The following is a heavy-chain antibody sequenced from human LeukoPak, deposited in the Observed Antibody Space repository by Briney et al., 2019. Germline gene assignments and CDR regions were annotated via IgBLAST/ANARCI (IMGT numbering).Heavy chain of an antibody. D-gene: IGHD3-22*01. V-gene: IGHV4-39*07. Sequence: SETLSLTCTVSGGSISSSSYYWGWIRQPPGKGLEWIGSIYYSGSTYYNPSLKSRVTISVDTSKNQFSLKLSSVTAADTAVYYCARVRYDGSGYYSIYDYWGQGTLVTVSS. CDR1: GGSISSSSYY. J-gene: IGHJ4*02. CDR3: ARVRYDGSGYYSIYDY. CDR2: IYYSGST.